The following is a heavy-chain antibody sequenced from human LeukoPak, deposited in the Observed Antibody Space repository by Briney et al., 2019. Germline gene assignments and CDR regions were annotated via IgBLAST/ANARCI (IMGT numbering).Heavy chain of an antibody. CDR1: GGSVSSSGYY. CDR2: IHYNGGT. J-gene: IGHJ4*02. V-gene: IGHV4-39*01. D-gene: IGHD2-2*01. CDR3: ATGKFYCSSTSCYVGRFDY. Sequence: SETLSLTCTVSGGSVSSSGYYWGWIRQPPGKGLEWIGTIHYNGGTYYNPSLKGRVTISIDTSKNRFSLQLSSVAAADTAVYYCATGKFYCSSTSCYVGRFDYWGQGTLVTVSS.